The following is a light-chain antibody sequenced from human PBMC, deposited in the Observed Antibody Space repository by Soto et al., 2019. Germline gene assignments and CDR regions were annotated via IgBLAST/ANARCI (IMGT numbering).Light chain of an antibody. J-gene: IGLJ2*01. CDR2: DVT. CDR3: SSYTTSSTQV. V-gene: IGLV2-14*03. Sequence: QSALTQPASVSGSPGQSITISCTGSSSDVGVYNFVSWYQQHPGKAPKLMIYDVTNRPSGVSNRFSGSKSDNTASLTISGLQAEDEADYYCSSYTTSSTQVFGGGTKLTVL. CDR1: SSDVGVYNF.